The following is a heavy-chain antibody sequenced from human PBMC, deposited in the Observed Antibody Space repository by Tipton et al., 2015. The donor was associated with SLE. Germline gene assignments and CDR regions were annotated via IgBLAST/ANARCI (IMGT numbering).Heavy chain of an antibody. CDR3: ARGKGRNWGWGWFDP. Sequence: TLSLTCAVYGGSFSGYYWSWIRQPPGKGLGWIGEINHSGSTNYNPSLKSRLTILVDTSKNQFSLKLSSVTAADTAVYYCARGKGRNWGWGWFDPWGQGILVTVSS. J-gene: IGHJ5*02. V-gene: IGHV4-34*01. CDR1: GGSFSGYY. D-gene: IGHD7-27*01. CDR2: INHSGST.